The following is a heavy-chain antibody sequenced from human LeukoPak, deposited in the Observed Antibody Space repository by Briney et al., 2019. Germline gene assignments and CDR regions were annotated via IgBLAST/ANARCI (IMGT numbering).Heavy chain of an antibody. J-gene: IGHJ4*02. Sequence: SQTLSLTCTVSGGSISSGGYYRSWIRQPPGEGLEWIGYIYHSGSTYYNPSLKSRVTISVDRSKNQFSLKLSSVTAADTAVYYCARVALQAVGATIYYYFDYWGQGTLVTVSS. CDR2: IYHSGST. CDR1: GGSISSGGYY. D-gene: IGHD1-26*01. V-gene: IGHV4-30-2*01. CDR3: ARVALQAVGATIYYYFDY.